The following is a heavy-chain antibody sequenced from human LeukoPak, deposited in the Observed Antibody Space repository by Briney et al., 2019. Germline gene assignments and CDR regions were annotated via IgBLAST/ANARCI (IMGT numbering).Heavy chain of an antibody. CDR1: GGTFSSYA. CDR3: ATTPYSSGWFPPVFFDY. J-gene: IGHJ4*02. Sequence: SVKVSCKASGGTFSSYAISWVRQAPGQGLEWMGGIIPIFGTANYAQKFQGRVTITADESTSTAYMELSSLRSEGTAVYYCATTPYSSGWFPPVFFDYWGQGTLVPVSS. V-gene: IGHV1-69*13. D-gene: IGHD6-19*01. CDR2: IIPIFGTA.